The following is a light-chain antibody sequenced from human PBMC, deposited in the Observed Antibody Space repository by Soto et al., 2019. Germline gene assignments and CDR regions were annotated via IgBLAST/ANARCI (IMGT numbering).Light chain of an antibody. CDR2: GTS. CDR3: QQYVSSPVT. CDR1: QSVSSSY. V-gene: IGKV3-20*01. J-gene: IGKJ4*01. Sequence: EIVLTQSPGTLSLSPGERATLSCRASQSVSSSYLAWYQQKPGQAPRLLIYGTSNRAPGIPDRFSGSGSGTDFSLIISRLGPGDFALYYCQQYVSSPVTFGGGTKVEIK.